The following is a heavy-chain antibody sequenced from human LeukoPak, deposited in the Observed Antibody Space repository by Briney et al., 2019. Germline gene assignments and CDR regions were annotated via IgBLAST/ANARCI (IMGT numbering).Heavy chain of an antibody. CDR3: ARGRGSSWYYFDS. V-gene: IGHV4-30-2*01. D-gene: IGHD6-13*01. J-gene: IGHJ4*02. Sequence: SQTLSLTCAVSGDSISSGGYSWSWLRQPPGKGLEWIGYVYQSGTTNYNPSLKSRVTISVDRSKNQFSLKLTSVTAADTAVYYCARGRGSSWYYFDSWGQGTLVTVSS. CDR2: VYQSGTT. CDR1: GDSISSGGYS.